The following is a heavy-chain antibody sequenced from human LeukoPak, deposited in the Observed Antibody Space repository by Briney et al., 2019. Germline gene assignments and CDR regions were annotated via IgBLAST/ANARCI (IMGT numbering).Heavy chain of an antibody. CDR2: ISSDVNHK. CDR1: GFTFTTND. D-gene: IGHD4-17*01. CDR3: ARDPNGDYIGAFDM. Sequence: GGSLRLSCAASGFTFTTNDMFWVRQAPGKGLEWVAVISSDVNHKYYGDSVKGRFTISRDNSKNTLYLQMNGLRAEDTAVYYCARDPNGDYIGAFDMWGRGTLVTVSS. V-gene: IGHV3-30*03. J-gene: IGHJ3*02.